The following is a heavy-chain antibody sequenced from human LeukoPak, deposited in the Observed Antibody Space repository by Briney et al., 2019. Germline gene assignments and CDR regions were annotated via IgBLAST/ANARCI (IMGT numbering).Heavy chain of an antibody. CDR2: IIPIFGTA. J-gene: IGHJ4*02. CDR1: GGTFRRYA. CDR3: ASLHYYGSGNLDY. Sequence: SVKVSCKASGGTFRRYAMCWVRQAPGQGLEWMGGIIPIFGTANYAQKFQGRVTITADESTSTAYMELSSLRSEDTAVYYCASLHYYGSGNLDYWGQGTLVTVSS. V-gene: IGHV1-69*13. D-gene: IGHD3-10*01.